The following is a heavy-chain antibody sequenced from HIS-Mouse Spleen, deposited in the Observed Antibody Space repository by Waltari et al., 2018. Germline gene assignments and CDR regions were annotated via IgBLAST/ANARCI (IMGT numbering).Heavy chain of an antibody. CDR2: INHSGST. J-gene: IGHJ4*02. V-gene: IGHV4-34*01. Sequence: QVQLQQWGAGLLKPSETLSLTCAVYGWFFSGYYWSWIRQPPGKGLEWIGEINHSGSTNYNPSLKSRVTISVDTSKNQFSLKLSSVTAADTAVYYCARGRSPATVTIGYYFDYWGQGTLVTVSS. CDR3: ARGRSPATVTIGYYFDY. CDR1: GWFFSGYY. D-gene: IGHD4-17*01.